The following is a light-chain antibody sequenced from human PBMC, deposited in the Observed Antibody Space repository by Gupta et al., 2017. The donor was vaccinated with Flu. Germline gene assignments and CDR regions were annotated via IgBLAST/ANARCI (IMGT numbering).Light chain of an antibody. CDR1: SSNIGSNY. CDR2: RNN. Sequence: SVLTQPPSASGTPGQRVTISCSGSSSNIGSNYVDWYQQFPGTAPKLLIYRNNPRPSGVPDRFSGSKSGISASLAISWLRAEDEADYYCAGWDDSLSGVVFGGGTKLTVL. J-gene: IGLJ2*01. V-gene: IGLV1-47*01. CDR3: AGWDDSLSGVV.